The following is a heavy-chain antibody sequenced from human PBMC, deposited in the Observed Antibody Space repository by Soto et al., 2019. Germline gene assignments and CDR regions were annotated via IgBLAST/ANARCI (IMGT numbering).Heavy chain of an antibody. D-gene: IGHD5-12*01. Sequence: EVQLVQSGAEVKKPGESLRISCKGSGYSFTSYWISWVRQMPGKGLEWMGRIDPSDSYTNYSPSFQGHVTISADKSISTAYLQWSSLKASDTAMYYCARRQAPSPYSDYDYYYYGMDVWGQGTTVTVSS. CDR3: ARRQAPSPYSDYDYYYYGMDV. CDR1: GYSFTSYW. CDR2: IDPSDSYT. J-gene: IGHJ6*02. V-gene: IGHV5-10-1*01.